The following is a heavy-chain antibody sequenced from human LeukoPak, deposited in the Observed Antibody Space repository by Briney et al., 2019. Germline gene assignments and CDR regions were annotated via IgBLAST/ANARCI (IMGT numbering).Heavy chain of an antibody. CDR2: IIPILGIA. CDR3: ARPVLRYFDWGAFDI. CDR1: GGTFSSYA. D-gene: IGHD3-9*01. J-gene: IGHJ3*02. V-gene: IGHV1-69*04. Sequence: SVKVSCKASGGTFSSYAISWVRQAPGQVLEWMGRIIPILGIANYAQKFQGRVTITADKSTSTAYMELSSLRSEDTAVYYCARPVLRYFDWGAFDIWGQGTMVTVSS.